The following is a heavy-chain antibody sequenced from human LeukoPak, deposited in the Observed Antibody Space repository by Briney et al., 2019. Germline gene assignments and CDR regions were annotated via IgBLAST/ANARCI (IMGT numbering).Heavy chain of an antibody. CDR2: ISGGGSST. J-gene: IGHJ4*02. Sequence: GGSLRLSCAASGFTFSNYGMSWVRQIPGKGLEWVSGISGGGSSTYYADSVKGRFTISRDNSKNTVYLQMNSLRAEDTAVYYCAKYTAMVTLYYFDYWGQRTLVTVSS. CDR3: AKYTAMVTLYYFDY. CDR1: GFTFSNYG. V-gene: IGHV3-23*01. D-gene: IGHD5-18*01.